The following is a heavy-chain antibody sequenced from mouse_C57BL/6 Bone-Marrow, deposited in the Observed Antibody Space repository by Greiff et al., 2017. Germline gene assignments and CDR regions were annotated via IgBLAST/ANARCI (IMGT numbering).Heavy chain of an antibody. CDR2: INTSSGYT. V-gene: IGHV1-4*01. J-gene: IGHJ3*01. CDR3: GIRAWFAY. CDR1: GYTFTSYT. Sequence: QVQLQQSGADLARPGASVKMSCKASGYTFTSYTMHWVKQRPGQGLEWIGYINTSSGYTKYTQKFKDKATLTADKSSSTAYMELRSLTSEDSAVDYCGIRAWFAYWGQGTLVTVSA.